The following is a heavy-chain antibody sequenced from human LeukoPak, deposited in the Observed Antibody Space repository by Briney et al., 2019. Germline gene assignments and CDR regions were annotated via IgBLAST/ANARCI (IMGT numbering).Heavy chain of an antibody. V-gene: IGHV4-34*01. J-gene: IGHJ4*02. D-gene: IGHD5-18*01. CDR2: INHSGST. Sequence: PSETLSLTCAVYGGSFSGYYWSWIRQPPGKGLEWIGEINHSGSTNYNPSLKSRVTISVDTSKNQFSLKLSSVTAADTAVYYCARGLGYGYGLRSHIDYWGQGTLVTVSS. CDR1: GGSFSGYY. CDR3: ARGLGYGYGLRSHIDY.